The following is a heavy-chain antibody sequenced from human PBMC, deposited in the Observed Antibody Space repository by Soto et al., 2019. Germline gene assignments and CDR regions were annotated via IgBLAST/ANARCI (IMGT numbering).Heavy chain of an antibody. CDR3: ARERPVYATNNWFDP. J-gene: IGHJ5*02. Sequence: QVQLVQSGAEVKKPGASVKVSCKASGYTFTSYDINWVRQATGQGLEWMGWMNPNSGNTGYAQKFQGRVTMTRNTSISTAFMELSSLRSEDTAVYYCARERPVYATNNWFDPWGQGTLVTVSS. V-gene: IGHV1-8*01. CDR2: MNPNSGNT. D-gene: IGHD2-8*01. CDR1: GYTFTSYD.